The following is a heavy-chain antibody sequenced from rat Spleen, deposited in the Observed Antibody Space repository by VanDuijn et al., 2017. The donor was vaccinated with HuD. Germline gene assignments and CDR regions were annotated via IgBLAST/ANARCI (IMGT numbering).Heavy chain of an antibody. J-gene: IGHJ2*01. V-gene: IGHV5-46*01. D-gene: IGHD1-5*01. CDR1: GFTFSSFP. Sequence: EVQLVESGGGLVQPGRSMKLSCAASGFTFSSFPMAWVRQAPTKGLEWVATISTSGGSTYYRDSVKGRFTISRDNAKSTLYLQMDSLRSEDTATYYCATDQEGTAVGYWGQGVMVTVSS. CDR3: ATDQEGTAVGY. CDR2: ISTSGGST.